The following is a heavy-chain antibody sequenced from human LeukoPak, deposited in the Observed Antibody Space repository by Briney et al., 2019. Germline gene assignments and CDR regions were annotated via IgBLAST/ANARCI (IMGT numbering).Heavy chain of an antibody. J-gene: IGHJ4*02. Sequence: GGSLRLSCAASGFTFTTDPMHWVRQPPGKGLEWLGVLPYDGTDWYYADSRRGRFTDSRDNSKKTLYLQMKSLAREDTAGYYCSRGTPAVAGIDYWGLGTLVTVSS. D-gene: IGHD6-19*01. CDR3: SRGTPAVAGIDY. CDR2: LPYDGTDW. V-gene: IGHV3-30*04. CDR1: GFTFTTDP.